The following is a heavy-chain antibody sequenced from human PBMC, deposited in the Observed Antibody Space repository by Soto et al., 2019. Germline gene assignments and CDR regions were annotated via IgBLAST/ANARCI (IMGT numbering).Heavy chain of an antibody. CDR1: GFPFSGYA. J-gene: IGHJ4*02. CDR3: AKSESAYYDSSGYYYG. D-gene: IGHD3-22*01. Sequence: GGSLRLSCAASGFPFSGYAINWVRQAPGKGLEWVSAISGSGGSTNYADSVKGRFTISRDNSKNTLYLQMNSLRAEDTAVYYCAKSESAYYDSSGYYYGWGQGTLVTVSS. CDR2: ISGSGGST. V-gene: IGHV3-23*01.